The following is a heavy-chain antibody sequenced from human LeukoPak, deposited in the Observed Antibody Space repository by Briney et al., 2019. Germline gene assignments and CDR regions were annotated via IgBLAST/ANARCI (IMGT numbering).Heavy chain of an antibody. CDR1: GYTFTNYY. D-gene: IGHD1-26*01. CDR3: ARELQVGATISPFDAFDI. J-gene: IGHJ3*02. Sequence: GASVKVSCKASGYTFTNYYMHWVRQAPGQGLEWMGMINPSGGSTSYAQKFQGRVTMTRDTSTSTVYMELSSLRSEDTAVYYCARELQVGATISPFDAFDIWGQGTMVTVSS. V-gene: IGHV1-46*01. CDR2: INPSGGST.